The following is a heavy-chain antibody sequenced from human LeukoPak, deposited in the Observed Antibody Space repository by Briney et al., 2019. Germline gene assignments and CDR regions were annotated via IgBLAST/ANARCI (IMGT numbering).Heavy chain of an antibody. CDR2: ISGSGGST. CDR1: GFTFSSYA. V-gene: IGHV3-23*01. Sequence: GSLRLSCEASGFTFSSYAMSWVRQAPGKGLEWVSAISGSGGSTYYADSVKGRFTISRDNSKNTLYLQMNSLRAEDTAVYYCAKDLHGDYYFDYWGQEPWSPSPQ. D-gene: IGHD4-17*01. CDR3: AKDLHGDYYFDY. J-gene: IGHJ4*01.